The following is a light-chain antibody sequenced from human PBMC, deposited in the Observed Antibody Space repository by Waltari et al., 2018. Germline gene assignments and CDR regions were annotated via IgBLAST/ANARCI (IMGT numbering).Light chain of an antibody. J-gene: IGKJ3*01. CDR3: QQYYSMPLT. V-gene: IGKV4-1*01. CDR2: WAS. Sequence: DIVMTQSPDSLAVSLGERVSINCKSSQSIFHASNNKNYLAWYQQKAGQPPKLLINWASSREFGVPKRFSGTGSGTDFTLTISSLEAEDVAIYFCQQYYSMPLTFGPGTTVEI. CDR1: QSIFHASNNKNY.